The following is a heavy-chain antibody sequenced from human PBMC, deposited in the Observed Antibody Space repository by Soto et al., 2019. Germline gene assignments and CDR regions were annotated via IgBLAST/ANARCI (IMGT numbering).Heavy chain of an antibody. CDR1: GFTFSSYG. V-gene: IGHV3-33*01. CDR3: ARDRQQQLAFFDY. Sequence: GGSLRLSCAASGFTFSSYGMHWVRQAPGKGLEWVAVIWYDGSNKYYADSVKGRFTISRDNSKNTLYLQMNSLRAEDTAVYYCARDRQQQLAFFDYWGQGTLVTVSS. D-gene: IGHD6-13*01. J-gene: IGHJ4*02. CDR2: IWYDGSNK.